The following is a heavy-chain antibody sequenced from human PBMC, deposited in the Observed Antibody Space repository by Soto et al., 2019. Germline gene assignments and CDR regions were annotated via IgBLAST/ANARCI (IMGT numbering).Heavy chain of an antibody. CDR2: ISSSGGTT. Sequence: GGSLILSCAVSGFPFSSFAMSWVRQAPGKGLEWVSVISSSGGTTYYADSVKGRFTISRDNSKNTLYLQMNSLRAEDTAVYYCARDYNYACDYWGQGTLVTVSS. CDR3: ARDYNYACDY. D-gene: IGHD3-16*01. V-gene: IGHV3-23*01. CDR1: GFPFSSFA. J-gene: IGHJ4*02.